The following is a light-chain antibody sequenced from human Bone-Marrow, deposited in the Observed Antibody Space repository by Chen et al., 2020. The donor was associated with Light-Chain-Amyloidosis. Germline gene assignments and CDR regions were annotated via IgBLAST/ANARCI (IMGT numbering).Light chain of an antibody. Sequence: NFMLTQPHSVSESPGKTVIISCTRSSCSIATNYVQWYQQRPGSSPTTVIYEDDQRPSGVPDRFSGSIDRSSNSASRTISGLKTEDEADYYCQSYQGSSQGVFGGGTKLTVL. J-gene: IGLJ3*02. V-gene: IGLV6-57*01. CDR2: EDD. CDR3: QSYQGSSQGV. CDR1: SCSIATNY.